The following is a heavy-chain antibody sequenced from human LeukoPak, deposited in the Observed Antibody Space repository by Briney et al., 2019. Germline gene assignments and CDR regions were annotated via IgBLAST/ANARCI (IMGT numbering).Heavy chain of an antibody. CDR3: AREYYDGSGPWAAFDY. CDR1: GFTFSDYY. J-gene: IGHJ4*02. CDR2: ISSSGSTI. V-gene: IGHV3-11*01. D-gene: IGHD3-22*01. Sequence: GGSLRLSCAASGFTFSDYYMSWIRQAPGKGLEWVSYISSSGSTIYYADSVKGRFTISRDNAKNSLYLQMNSLRAEDTAVYYCAREYYDGSGPWAAFDYWGQGTLVTVSS.